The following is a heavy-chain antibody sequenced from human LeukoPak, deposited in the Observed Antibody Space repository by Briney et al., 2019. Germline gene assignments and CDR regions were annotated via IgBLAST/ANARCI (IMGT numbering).Heavy chain of an antibody. V-gene: IGHV3-23*01. CDR1: GFTFSSYA. D-gene: IGHD5-18*01. J-gene: IGHJ6*04. CDR3: AMGPTAMENYYYYGMDV. Sequence: GGSLRLSCAASGFTFSSYAMSWVRQAPGKGLEWVSAISGSGGSTYYADSGKGRFTISRDNSKNTLYLQMNSLRAEDTAVYYCAMGPTAMENYYYYGMDVWGKGTTVTVSS. CDR2: ISGSGGST.